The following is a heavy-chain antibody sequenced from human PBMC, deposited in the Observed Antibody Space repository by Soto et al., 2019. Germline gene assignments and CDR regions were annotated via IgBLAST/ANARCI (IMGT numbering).Heavy chain of an antibody. D-gene: IGHD6-19*01. Sequence: XRSLRLSCAASGFTFSSYRMNWVRQAPGKGLDWVSSISSSSSYIYYADSVKGRFTISRDNAKNSLYLQMNSLRAEDTAVYYCASDRVRDSSGWEFAYWGQGTLVTV. CDR3: ASDRVRDSSGWEFAY. CDR2: ISSSSSYI. CDR1: GFTFSSYR. J-gene: IGHJ4*02. V-gene: IGHV3-21*01.